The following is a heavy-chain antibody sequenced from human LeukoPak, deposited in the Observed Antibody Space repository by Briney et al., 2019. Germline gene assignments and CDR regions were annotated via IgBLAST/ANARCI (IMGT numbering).Heavy chain of an antibody. J-gene: IGHJ5*02. CDR3: ARALKPLTIFGVVTPNWFDP. D-gene: IGHD3-3*01. CDR2: IYPGDSDT. Sequence: GESLKISCKGSGYSFTSYWIGWVRQMPGKGLGWMGIIYPGDSDTRYSPSFQGQVTISADKSISTAYLQWSSLKASDTAMYYCARALKPLTIFGVVTPNWFDPWGQGTLVTVSS. CDR1: GYSFTSYW. V-gene: IGHV5-51*01.